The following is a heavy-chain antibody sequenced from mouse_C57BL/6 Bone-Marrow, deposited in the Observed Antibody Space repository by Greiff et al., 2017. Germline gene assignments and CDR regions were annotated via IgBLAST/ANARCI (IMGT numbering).Heavy chain of an antibody. CDR1: GFTFSDYY. Sequence: EVKLVESEGGLVQPGSSMKLSCTASGFTFSDYYMAWVRQVPEKGLEWVANINYDGSSTYYLDSLKSRFIISRDNAKNILYLQMSSLKSEDTATYYCARAAQAPGAMDYWGQGTSVTVSS. D-gene: IGHD3-2*02. CDR2: INYDGSST. V-gene: IGHV5-16*01. CDR3: ARAAQAPGAMDY. J-gene: IGHJ4*01.